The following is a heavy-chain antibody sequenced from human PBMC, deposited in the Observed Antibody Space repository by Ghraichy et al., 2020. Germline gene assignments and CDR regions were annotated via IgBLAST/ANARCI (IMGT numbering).Heavy chain of an antibody. D-gene: IGHD1-1*01. Sequence: SETLSLTCTVSGGSISSTSYYWGWIRQPPGKGLEWVGTIYDRGSTYYNPSLKSRVTISVDTSKNQVSLKLSSVTAADTAVYYCASPLQTTYGMDVWGHGTTVTVSS. CDR3: ASPLQTTYGMDV. CDR2: IYDRGST. CDR1: GGSISSTSYY. V-gene: IGHV4-39*01. J-gene: IGHJ6*02.